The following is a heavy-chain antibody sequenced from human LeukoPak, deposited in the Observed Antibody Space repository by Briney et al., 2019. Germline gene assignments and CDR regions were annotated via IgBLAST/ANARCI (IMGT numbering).Heavy chain of an antibody. CDR2: ISSNGGST. J-gene: IGHJ5*02. V-gene: IGHV3-64*01. CDR3: ARAACELLWFGEPIPNWFDP. Sequence: GGSLRLSCAASGFTFSSYAMHWVRQAPGKGLEYVSAISSNGGSTYYANSVKGRFTISRDNSKNTLYLQMGSLRAEDMAVYYCARAACELLWFGEPIPNWFDPWGQGTLVTVSS. D-gene: IGHD3-10*01. CDR1: GFTFSSYA.